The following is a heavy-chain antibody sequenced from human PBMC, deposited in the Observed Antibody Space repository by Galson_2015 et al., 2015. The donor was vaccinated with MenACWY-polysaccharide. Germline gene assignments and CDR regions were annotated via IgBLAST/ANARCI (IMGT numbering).Heavy chain of an antibody. J-gene: IGHJ4*02. CDR1: GFTFSNYG. CDR3: ARERWVRGVFFDQ. CDR2: ISTGGSDK. V-gene: IGHV3-30*03. D-gene: IGHD3-10*01. Sequence: SLRLSCAASGFTFSNYGMHWVRQAPGKGLEWVAFISTGGSDKYYADSVRGRFTISRDDSKNTLHLQMNSLRAEDTAVFYCARERWVRGVFFDQWGQGTLV.